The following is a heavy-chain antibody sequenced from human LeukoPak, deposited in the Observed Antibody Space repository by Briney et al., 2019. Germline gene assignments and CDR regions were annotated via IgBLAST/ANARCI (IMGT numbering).Heavy chain of an antibody. CDR3: ARLPYGSGSYYGD. J-gene: IGHJ4*02. CDR1: GFAFSSFG. Sequence: GGSLRLSCAASGFAFSSFGMHWVRQAPGKGLEWVSYISSSDSTIYYADSVKGRFTISRDNARNSLYLQMNSLRDEDTAVYYCARLPYGSGSYYGDWGQGTLVIVSS. V-gene: IGHV3-48*02. D-gene: IGHD3-10*01. CDR2: ISSSDSTI.